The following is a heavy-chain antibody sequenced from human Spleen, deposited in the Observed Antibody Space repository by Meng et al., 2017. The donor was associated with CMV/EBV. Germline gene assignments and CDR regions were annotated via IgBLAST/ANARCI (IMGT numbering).Heavy chain of an antibody. J-gene: IGHJ4*02. CDR3: ARVGDTSGYYWLYY. CDR1: GFSFRNYW. V-gene: IGHV3-7*01. Sequence: GESLKISCAASGFSFRNYWMTWVRPAPGKGLEWVATIKQDESEKYYVGSVKGRFTISRDNAKNLLHLEMNSLRVEDTAVYYCARVGDTSGYYWLYYWGQGTLVTVSS. CDR2: IKQDESEK. D-gene: IGHD3-22*01.